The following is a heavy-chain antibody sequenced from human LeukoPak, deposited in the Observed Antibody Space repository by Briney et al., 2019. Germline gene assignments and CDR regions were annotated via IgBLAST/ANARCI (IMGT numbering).Heavy chain of an antibody. Sequence: GGSLRLSCAASGFTSSDYYMSWIRQAPGKGLEWVSYTSFRGNTISYADSVKGRFTFSGDNAKNSLFLQMNSLRAEDTAVYYCARGALTYYYDYWGQGTLVAVSS. CDR2: TSFRGNTI. CDR3: ARGALTYYYDY. J-gene: IGHJ4*02. D-gene: IGHD4/OR15-4a*01. V-gene: IGHV3-11*01. CDR1: GFTSSDYY.